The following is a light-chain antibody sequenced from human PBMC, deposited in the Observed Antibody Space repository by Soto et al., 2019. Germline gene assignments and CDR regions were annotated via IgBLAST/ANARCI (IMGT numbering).Light chain of an antibody. CDR2: DVS. V-gene: IGLV2-11*01. Sequence: QSALTQPRSVSGSPGQSVTISCTGTSSDVGGYDYVSWYQQHPGKAPKLMIYDVSQRPSGVPDRFSGSKSGNTASLTISGLQADDECDYYCCSYAGSYGWVFGGGTKLTVL. J-gene: IGLJ3*02. CDR1: SSDVGGYDY. CDR3: CSYAGSYGWV.